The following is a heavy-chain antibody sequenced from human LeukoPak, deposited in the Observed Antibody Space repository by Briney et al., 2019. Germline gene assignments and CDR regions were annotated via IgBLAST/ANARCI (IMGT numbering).Heavy chain of an antibody. CDR1: GFTFSSYG. CDR2: IKQDGSEK. V-gene: IGHV3-7*03. J-gene: IGHJ4*02. Sequence: TGGSLRLSCAASGFTFSSYGMHWVRQAPGRGLEWVANIKQDGSEKYYVDSVKGRFTISRDNAKNSLYLQMNSLRAEDTAVYYCARDVGYYDILTGYYKPGGFDYWGQGTLVTVSS. D-gene: IGHD3-9*01. CDR3: ARDVGYYDILTGYYKPGGFDY.